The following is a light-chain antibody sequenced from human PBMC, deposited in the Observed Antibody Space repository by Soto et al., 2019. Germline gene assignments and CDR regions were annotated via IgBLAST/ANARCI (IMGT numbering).Light chain of an antibody. CDR1: QSISTS. J-gene: IGKJ2*01. CDR2: DAS. CDR3: QQYNSDYT. Sequence: DIQMTQSPSTLSASVGDRVTITCRVSQSISTSLAWYQQKPGKAPKFLIYDASSLESGVPSRFSGSGSGTEFTLTISSLQPDDFASYYCQQYNSDYTFGQGTKLEIK. V-gene: IGKV1-5*01.